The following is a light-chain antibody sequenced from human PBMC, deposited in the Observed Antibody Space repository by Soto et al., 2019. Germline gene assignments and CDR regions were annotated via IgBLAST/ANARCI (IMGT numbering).Light chain of an antibody. Sequence: EAELTQSPGTLSLSPGERATLSCRASQNVRNNYIGWYQQKPGQAPRLLIYGASSRATGIPDRFSGSGSGTDFSLSISRLEPEDFAVYYCQQYGSSPITFGQGTRLEI. J-gene: IGKJ5*01. CDR2: GAS. CDR3: QQYGSSPIT. V-gene: IGKV3-20*01. CDR1: QNVRNNY.